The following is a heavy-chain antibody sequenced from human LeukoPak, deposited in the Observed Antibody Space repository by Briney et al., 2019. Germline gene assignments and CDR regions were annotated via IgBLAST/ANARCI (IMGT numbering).Heavy chain of an antibody. J-gene: IGHJ6*03. CDR1: EFSFRTYA. CDR3: ARRALTITQELYYYYYMDV. Sequence: GSLRLSCTTSEFSFRTYAMTWVRQPPGKGLEWIGEINHSGSTNYNPSLKSRVTISVDTSKNQFSLKLSSVTAADTAVYYCARRALTITQELYYYYYMDVWGKGTTVTVSS. CDR2: INHSGST. V-gene: IGHV4-34*01. D-gene: IGHD5-12*01.